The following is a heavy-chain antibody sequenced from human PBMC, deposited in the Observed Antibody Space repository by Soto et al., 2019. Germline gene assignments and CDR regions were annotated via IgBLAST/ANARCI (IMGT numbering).Heavy chain of an antibody. CDR1: GGSISGHY. D-gene: IGHD3-3*01. CDR3: ARDVGLQHDTGYYDFWSGKNNWFDP. V-gene: IGHV4-59*11. J-gene: IGHJ5*02. Sequence: ASETLSLTCTVSGGSISGHYWSWIRQPPGKGLQYIGYISYSGSTNYNPSLKSRVPISVDTSNNQFSLRMSSVNAADTAVYYCARDVGLQHDTGYYDFWSGKNNWFDPWGQGILVTVSS. CDR2: ISYSGST.